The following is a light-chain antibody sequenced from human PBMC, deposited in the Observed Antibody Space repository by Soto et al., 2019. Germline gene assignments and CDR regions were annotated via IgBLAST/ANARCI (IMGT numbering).Light chain of an antibody. V-gene: IGKV1-5*01. J-gene: IGKJ5*01. CDR1: QTISSW. Sequence: DIQMTQSPSTLSGSVGDRVTITCRASQTISSWLAWYQQKPGKAPKLLIYAASTLQSGVPSRFSGSGSGTDFTLTISCLQSEDFATYYCQQYYSYGWTFGQGTRLEIK. CDR2: AAS. CDR3: QQYYSYGWT.